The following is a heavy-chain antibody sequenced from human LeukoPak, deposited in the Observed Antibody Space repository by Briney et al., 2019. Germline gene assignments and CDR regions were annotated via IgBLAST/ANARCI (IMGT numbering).Heavy chain of an antibody. Sequence: GWSLALSVSASGFTFRSYLFHWVRQARGKGLDFVSAITSNGGSAYYADSVKGRFTISRDNSKNTVYLQMSSLRAEDTAVYYCVIVRGYFDSSGSDYWGQGTLVTVSS. CDR1: GFTFRSYL. J-gene: IGHJ4*02. D-gene: IGHD3-9*01. CDR3: VIVRGYFDSSGSDY. CDR2: ITSNGGSA. V-gene: IGHV3-64D*06.